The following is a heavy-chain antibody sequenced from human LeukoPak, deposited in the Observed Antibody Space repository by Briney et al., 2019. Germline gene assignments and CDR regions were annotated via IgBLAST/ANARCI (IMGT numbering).Heavy chain of an antibody. CDR1: GYTFTSYD. D-gene: IGHD6-13*01. Sequence: ASVKVSCKASGYTFTSYDINWVRQATGQGLEWMGWMNPNSGNTGYAQKFQGRVTMTRNTSISTAYMELSSLRSEDTAVYYCARAHRRLIAAAGNLLYYFDYWGQGTLVTVSS. CDR3: ARAHRRLIAAAGNLLYYFDY. J-gene: IGHJ4*02. V-gene: IGHV1-8*01. CDR2: MNPNSGNT.